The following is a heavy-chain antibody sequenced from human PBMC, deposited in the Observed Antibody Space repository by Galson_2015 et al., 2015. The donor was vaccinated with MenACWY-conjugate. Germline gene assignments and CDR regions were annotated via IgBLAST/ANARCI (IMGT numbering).Heavy chain of an antibody. V-gene: IGHV3-48*03. D-gene: IGHD3-3*01. CDR3: ARKLGYYNFWSGYYLAY. Sequence: SLRLSCAASGFTFSSYEMNWVRQAPGKGLEWVSYISSSGSTIYYADSVKGRFTISRDNAKNSLYLQMNSLRAEDTAVYYCARKLGYYNFWSGYYLAYWGQGTLVPVSS. J-gene: IGHJ4*02. CDR2: ISSSGSTI. CDR1: GFTFSSYE.